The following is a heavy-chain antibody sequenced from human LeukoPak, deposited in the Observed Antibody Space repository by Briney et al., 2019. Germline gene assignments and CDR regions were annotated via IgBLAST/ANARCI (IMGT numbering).Heavy chain of an antibody. V-gene: IGHV1-69*05. D-gene: IGHD3-22*01. Sequence: ASVKVSCKASGGTFSSYAISWVRQAPGQGLEWMGGIIPIFGTANYAQKFQGRVTITTDESTSTAYMELSSLRSEDTAVYYCARSYYYDSSGYRGFDYWGQGTLVTVSS. CDR2: IIPIFGTA. CDR3: ARSYYYDSSGYRGFDY. CDR1: GGTFSSYA. J-gene: IGHJ4*02.